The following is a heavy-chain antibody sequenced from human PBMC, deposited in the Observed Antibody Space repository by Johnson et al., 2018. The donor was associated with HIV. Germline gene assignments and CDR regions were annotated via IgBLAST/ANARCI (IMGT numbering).Heavy chain of an antibody. CDR1: GFTFDDYA. CDR2: ISWNSGSI. J-gene: IGHJ3*02. Sequence: VQLVESGGGLVQPGRSLRLSCAASGFTFDDYAMHWVRQAPGKGLEWVSGISWNSGSIGYADSVKGRFTISRDNSKNTLYLQMNSLRAEETAVYYCARDLGVDWSKGAFDMWGQGTMVTVSS. CDR3: ARDLGVDWSKGAFDM. D-gene: IGHD3/OR15-3a*01. V-gene: IGHV3-9*01.